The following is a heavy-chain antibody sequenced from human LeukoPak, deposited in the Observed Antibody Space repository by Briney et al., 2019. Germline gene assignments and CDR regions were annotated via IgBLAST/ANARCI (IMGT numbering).Heavy chain of an antibody. CDR3: ARYGSGTYPRFDY. CDR2: IYYSGST. V-gene: IGHV4-59*08. J-gene: IGHJ4*02. Sequence: SETLSLTCTVSGGSISSYYWSWIRQPPGKGLEWIAYIYYSGSTNYNPSLQSRVTISVDTSKNQFSLNLSSVTAADTAVYYCARYGSGTYPRFDYWGRGTLVTVSS. D-gene: IGHD3-10*01. CDR1: GGSISSYY.